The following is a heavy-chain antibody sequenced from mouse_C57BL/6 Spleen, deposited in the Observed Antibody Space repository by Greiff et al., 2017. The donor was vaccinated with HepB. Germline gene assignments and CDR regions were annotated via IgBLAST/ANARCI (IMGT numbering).Heavy chain of an antibody. Sequence: VKLQESGAELVKPGASVKISCKASGYAFSSYWMNWVKQRPGKGLEWIGQIYPGDGDTNYNGKFKGKATLTADKSSSTAYMQLSSLTSEDSAVYFCARSTTTVVDYWGQGTTLTVSS. V-gene: IGHV1-80*01. D-gene: IGHD1-1*01. CDR3: ARSTTTVVDY. CDR2: IYPGDGDT. CDR1: GYAFSSYW. J-gene: IGHJ2*01.